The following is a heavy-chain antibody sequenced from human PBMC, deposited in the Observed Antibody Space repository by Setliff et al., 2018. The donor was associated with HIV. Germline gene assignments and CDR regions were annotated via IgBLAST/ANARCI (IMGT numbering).Heavy chain of an antibody. J-gene: IGHJ6*03. CDR3: ARGTAYYNFWSGYSQDYYYYMDV. Sequence: SETLSLTCTVSGGSISSSSYYWGWIRQPPGKGLEWIGTIYYSGSTNYNPSLKSRVTISVDTSKNQFSLKLSSVTAADTAVYYCARGTAYYNFWSGYSQDYYYYMDVWGKGTTVTVSS. V-gene: IGHV4-39*07. CDR1: GGSISSSSYY. D-gene: IGHD3-3*01. CDR2: IYYSGST.